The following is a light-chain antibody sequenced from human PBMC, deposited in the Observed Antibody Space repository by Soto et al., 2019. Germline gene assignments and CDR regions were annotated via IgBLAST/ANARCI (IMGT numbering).Light chain of an antibody. Sequence: QSALTQPASVSGSPGQSITISCTGTSSDVGRYNFVSWYQHHPGKAPKLMIYDVNNRPSGVSNRFSGSKSGNTASLTISGLQAEDEADYYFSSYASNRDVLFGGGTKVTVL. CDR2: DVN. CDR1: SSDVGRYNF. V-gene: IGLV2-14*03. J-gene: IGLJ2*01. CDR3: SSYASNRDVL.